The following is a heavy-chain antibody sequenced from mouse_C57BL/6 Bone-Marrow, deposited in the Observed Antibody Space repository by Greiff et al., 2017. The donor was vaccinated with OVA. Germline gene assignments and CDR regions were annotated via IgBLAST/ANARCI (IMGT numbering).Heavy chain of an antibody. V-gene: IGHV1-64*01. CDR1: GYTFTSYW. CDR2: IHPNSGST. CDR3: AHYGISYKGLYAMDY. Sequence: QVQLQQPGAELVKPGASVKLSCKASGYTFTSYWMHWVKQRPGQGLEWIGMIHPNSGSTNYNEKFKSKATMTVDKTSSTAYMQLSSPTSEDSAVYYSAHYGISYKGLYAMDYWGQGTSVTVSS. J-gene: IGHJ4*01. D-gene: IGHD1-1*01.